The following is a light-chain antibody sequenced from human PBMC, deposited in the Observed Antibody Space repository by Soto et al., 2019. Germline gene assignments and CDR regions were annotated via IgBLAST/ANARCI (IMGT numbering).Light chain of an antibody. CDR3: LQYNRQWT. CDR1: QIIGSA. V-gene: IGKV1-5*03. Sequence: DIQMTQSPSTLSASVGDRVTITCRASQIIGSALAWYQHKAGEAPKLLIYQASSLQSGVPSRFSGSGSGTDFTLTVSSLQPDDFATYFCLQYNRQWTLGQGTQVEIK. CDR2: QAS. J-gene: IGKJ1*01.